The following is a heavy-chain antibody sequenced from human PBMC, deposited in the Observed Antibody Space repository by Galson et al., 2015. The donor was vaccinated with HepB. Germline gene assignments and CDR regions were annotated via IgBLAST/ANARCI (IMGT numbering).Heavy chain of an antibody. Sequence: SLRLSCAASGFTFSSYGMHWVRQAPGKGLEWVAVIWYDGSNKYYADSVKGRFTISRDNSKNTLYLQMNSLRAEDTAVYYCAKTEERFDRETRYYYGMDVWGQGTTVTVSS. CDR3: AKTEERFDRETRYYYGMDV. J-gene: IGHJ6*02. CDR1: GFTFSSYG. D-gene: IGHD3-10*01. CDR2: IWYDGSNK. V-gene: IGHV3-33*06.